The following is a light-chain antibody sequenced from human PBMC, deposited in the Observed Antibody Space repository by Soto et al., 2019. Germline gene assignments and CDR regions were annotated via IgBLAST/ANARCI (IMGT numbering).Light chain of an antibody. CDR2: TNN. CDR3: AAWDDSLNGAV. V-gene: IGLV1-44*01. CDR1: NSNIGSNT. Sequence: QSVLTQPPSASGTPGQKVTISCSGSNSNIGSNTVNWYQQLPGTAPKLLIYTNNQRPSGVPDRFSGSKSGTSASLGISGLQSEDEAHYYCAAWDDSLNGAVFGGGTKLTVL. J-gene: IGLJ7*01.